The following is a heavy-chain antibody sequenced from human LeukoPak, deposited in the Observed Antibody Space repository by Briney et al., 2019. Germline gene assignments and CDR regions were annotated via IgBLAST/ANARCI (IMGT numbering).Heavy chain of an antibody. V-gene: IGHV3-7*01. CDR2: IKQDGSEK. D-gene: IGHD3-22*01. J-gene: IGHJ6*03. Sequence: GGSLRLSCAASGFTFSSYWMSWVRQAPGKGLEWVANIKQDGSEKYYVDSVKGRFTISRDNAKNSLYLQMNSLRAEDTAVYYCARGTYYYDSSGYYYVNTYYYYYMDVWGKGTTVTVSS. CDR3: ARGTYYYDSSGYYYVNTYYYYYMDV. CDR1: GFTFSSYW.